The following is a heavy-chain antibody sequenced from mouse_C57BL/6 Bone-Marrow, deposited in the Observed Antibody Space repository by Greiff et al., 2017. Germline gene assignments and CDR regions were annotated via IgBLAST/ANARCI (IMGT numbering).Heavy chain of an antibody. V-gene: IGHV1-82*01. Sequence: VHLVESGPELVKPGASVKISCKASGYAFSSSWMNWVKQRPGKGLEWIGRIYPGDGDTNYNGKFKGKAKLTADKSYSTAYMQLSSLTSEDSAVYFCARWGYYYYGSSFDFWGQGTTLPVSS. CDR3: ARWGYYYYGSSFDF. J-gene: IGHJ2*01. CDR1: GYAFSSSW. D-gene: IGHD1-1*01. CDR2: IYPGDGDT.